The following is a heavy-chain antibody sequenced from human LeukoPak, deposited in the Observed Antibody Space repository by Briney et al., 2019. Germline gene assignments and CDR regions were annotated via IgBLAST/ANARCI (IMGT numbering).Heavy chain of an antibody. Sequence: PSETLSLTCTVSGGSLSNYQWTWIRQPAGKGREWIGQIHTSESTNYNPPLKSRDTMSVDTSENQVSLTIRSVTAADTAVYYCARRDFSSGWSFDYWGQGTLVTVSS. J-gene: IGHJ4*02. CDR1: GGSLSNYQ. CDR3: ARRDFSSGWSFDY. D-gene: IGHD6-19*01. V-gene: IGHV4-4*07. CDR2: IHTSEST.